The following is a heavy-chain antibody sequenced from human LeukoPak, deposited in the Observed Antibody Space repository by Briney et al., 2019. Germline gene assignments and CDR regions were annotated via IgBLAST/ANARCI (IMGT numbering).Heavy chain of an antibody. CDR1: GFTFSNAW. D-gene: IGHD3-22*01. CDR3: ARGWDSSGRRYYYCMDV. V-gene: IGHV4-59*01. CDR2: IYYSGST. J-gene: IGHJ6*03. Sequence: GSLRLSCAASGFTFSNAWMSWIRQPPGKGLEWIGYIYYSGSTNYNPSLKSRVAISVDTSKNQFSLKLSSVTAADTAVYYCARGWDSSGRRYYYCMDVWGKGTTVTISS.